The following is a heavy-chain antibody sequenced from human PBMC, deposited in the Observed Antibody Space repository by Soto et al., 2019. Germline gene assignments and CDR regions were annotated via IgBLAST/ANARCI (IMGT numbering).Heavy chain of an antibody. CDR1: GCSISGYY. Sequence: SETLSLTCTVSGCSISGYYWSWIRQPPGKGLEWIGYIYYSGSTNYNPSLKSRVTISVDTSKNQFSLKLSSVTAADTAVYYCAREDTAISWYFDYWGQGTLVTVS. CDR2: IYYSGST. V-gene: IGHV4-59*01. D-gene: IGHD5-18*01. J-gene: IGHJ4*02. CDR3: AREDTAISWYFDY.